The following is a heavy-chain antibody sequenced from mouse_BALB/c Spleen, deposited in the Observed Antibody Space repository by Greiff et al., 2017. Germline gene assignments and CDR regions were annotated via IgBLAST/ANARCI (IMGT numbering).Heavy chain of an antibody. V-gene: IGHV14-3*02. CDR3: ASRAYYYGSPPFAY. Sequence: EVKLVESGAELVKPGASVKLSCTASGFNIKDTYMHWVKQLPEQGLEWIGRIDPANGNTKYDPKFQGKATITADTSSNTAYLQLSSLTSEDTAVYYCASRAYYYGSPPFAYWGQGTLVTVSA. J-gene: IGHJ3*01. CDR1: GFNIKDTY. D-gene: IGHD1-1*01. CDR2: IDPANGNT.